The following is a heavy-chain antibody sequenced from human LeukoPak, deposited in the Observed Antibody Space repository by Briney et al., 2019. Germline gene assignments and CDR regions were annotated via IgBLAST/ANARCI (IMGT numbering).Heavy chain of an antibody. V-gene: IGHV1-2*02. J-gene: IGHJ5*02. Sequence: GASVNVSSTASGYTFTAYYMHWVRQAPGQGPEWMGWINPNSGGTDYAQRFQGRVTMTRDTSINTAYMELSSLRSDDTAVYYCARGRYCSDGNCYHNWFDPWGQGILVIVSS. D-gene: IGHD2-15*01. CDR3: ARGRYCSDGNCYHNWFDP. CDR2: INPNSGGT. CDR1: GYTFTAYY.